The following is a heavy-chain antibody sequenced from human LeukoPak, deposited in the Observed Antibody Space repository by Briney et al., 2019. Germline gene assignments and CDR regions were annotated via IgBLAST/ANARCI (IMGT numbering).Heavy chain of an antibody. V-gene: IGHV1-69*13. CDR2: IIPFSGPA. D-gene: IGHD2-2*01. Sequence: SVRVSCKASGATFSRHTFSWVRQAPGQGLEWMGGIIPFSGPANHAQKFQGRVNITVDGSTTTIYMELTRLRSEDTAVYYCARDPPRPKYHVFDPWGQGTLVIVSS. CDR1: GATFSRHT. CDR3: ARDPPRPKYHVFDP. J-gene: IGHJ5*02.